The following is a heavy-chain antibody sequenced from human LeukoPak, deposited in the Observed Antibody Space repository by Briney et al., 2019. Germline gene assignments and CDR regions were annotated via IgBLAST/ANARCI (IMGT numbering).Heavy chain of an antibody. Sequence: GGSLRLSCEASGFNVSSNYMTWVRQAPGKGLEWVSLIYGDGTTDYADSVKGRFHISRHNSKNTLYFQMNSLRAEDTAVCYCARGIIYLDYWGQGTLATVSS. V-gene: IGHV3-53*04. D-gene: IGHD3-10*01. J-gene: IGHJ4*02. CDR3: ARGIIYLDY. CDR2: IYGDGTT. CDR1: GFNVSSNY.